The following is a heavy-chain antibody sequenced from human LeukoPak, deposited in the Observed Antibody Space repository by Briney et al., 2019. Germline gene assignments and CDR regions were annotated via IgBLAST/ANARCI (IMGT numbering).Heavy chain of an antibody. CDR1: GFTFSSYA. V-gene: IGHV3-23*01. J-gene: IGHJ3*02. CDR3: AKDLPPYYYDSRTSDAFDI. D-gene: IGHD3-22*01. CDR2: ISGSGGST. Sequence: GGSLRLPCAASGFTFSSYAMSWVRQAPGKGLEWVSAISGSGGSTYYADSVKGRFTISRDNSKNTLYLQMNSLRAEDTAVYYCAKDLPPYYYDSRTSDAFDIWGQGTMVTVSS.